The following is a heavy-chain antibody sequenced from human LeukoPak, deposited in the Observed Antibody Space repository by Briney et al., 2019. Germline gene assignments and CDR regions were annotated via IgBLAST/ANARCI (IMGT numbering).Heavy chain of an antibody. CDR2: ISSSSSYI. CDR3: ARGSYYGSGEDAFDI. D-gene: IGHD3-10*01. CDR1: GFTFSSYS. Sequence: PGGSLRLSCAASGFTFSSYSMNWVRQAPGKGLEWVSSISSSSSYIYYADSVKGRFIISRDNAKNSLYLQMDSLRAEDTAVYYCARGSYYGSGEDAFDIWGQGTMVTVSS. V-gene: IGHV3-21*01. J-gene: IGHJ3*02.